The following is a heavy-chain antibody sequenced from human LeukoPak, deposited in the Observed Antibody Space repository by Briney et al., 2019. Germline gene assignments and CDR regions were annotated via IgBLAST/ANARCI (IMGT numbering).Heavy chain of an antibody. CDR2: IANDGRDK. D-gene: IGHD2-15*01. CDR3: ARDLKVKSADYYFDY. CDR1: GFTFSNYP. V-gene: IGHV3-30*03. Sequence: GGSLRLSCAASGFTFSNYPMHWVRQAPGKGLEWVVVIANDGRDKHYGESVKGRFTIPRDNSRNTPYLQMNSLRAEDTAVYYCARDLKVKSADYYFDYWGQGTLVTVSS. J-gene: IGHJ4*02.